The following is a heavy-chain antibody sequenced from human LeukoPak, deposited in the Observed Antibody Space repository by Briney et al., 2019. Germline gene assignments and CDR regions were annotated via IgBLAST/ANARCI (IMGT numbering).Heavy chain of an antibody. J-gene: IGHJ4*02. V-gene: IGHV1-2*02. CDR2: INPDSGYT. Sequence: ASVKVSCKASGYTFTGYYLHWVRQAPGQGLEWMGWINPDSGYTDYAQKFQGRVTMTRDTSISTAYMELSRLTSDDTAVYYCARDPPNNWSADFDYWGQGTLVTVSS. D-gene: IGHD1-1*01. CDR1: GYTFTGYY. CDR3: ARDPPNNWSADFDY.